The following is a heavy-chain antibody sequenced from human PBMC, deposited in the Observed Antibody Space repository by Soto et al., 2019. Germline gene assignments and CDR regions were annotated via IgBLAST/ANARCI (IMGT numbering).Heavy chain of an antibody. V-gene: IGHV3-33*01. CDR2: IWYDGSNK. J-gene: IGHJ6*03. D-gene: IGHD3-3*01. CDR1: GFTFSSYG. CDR3: ARDWYDFWSGFLRGHYYYYMDV. Sequence: GGSLRLSCAASGFTFSSYGMHWVRQAQGKGLEWVAVIWYDGSNKYYADSVKGRFTISRDNSKNTLYLQMNSLRAEDTAVYYCARDWYDFWSGFLRGHYYYYMDVWGKGTTVTVSS.